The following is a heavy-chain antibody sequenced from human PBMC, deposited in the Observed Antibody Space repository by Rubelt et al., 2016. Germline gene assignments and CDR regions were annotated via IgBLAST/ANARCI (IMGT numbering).Heavy chain of an antibody. CDR3: ARHMTTIIGWFDP. V-gene: IGHV4-59*08. Sequence: QVQLQESGPGLVKPSETLSLTCTVSGGSISSYYWSWIRQPPGKGLEWIGYIYYSGGTNYNPPFRGRVAISLAASKNQFSLKLSSVTAADTAVYYGARHMTTIIGWFDPWGQGTLVTGSS. CDR1: GGSISSYY. J-gene: IGHJ5*02. CDR2: IYYSGGT. D-gene: IGHD4-17*01.